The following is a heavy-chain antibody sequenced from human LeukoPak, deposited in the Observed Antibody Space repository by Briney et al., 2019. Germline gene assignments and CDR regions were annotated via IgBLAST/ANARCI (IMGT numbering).Heavy chain of an antibody. V-gene: IGHV1-8*01. Sequence: ASVNVSCKASGYTFTSYDINWSRQPTGQGREGTGWLNPKSAHTGYAQKFQGRVTMTRNTSISTAYMELSSLRSEDTAVYYCARHYGDYVGLYYYYYMDVWGKGTTVTISS. CDR3: ARHYGDYVGLYYYYYMDV. CDR2: LNPKSAHT. CDR1: GYTFTSYD. J-gene: IGHJ6*03. D-gene: IGHD4-17*01.